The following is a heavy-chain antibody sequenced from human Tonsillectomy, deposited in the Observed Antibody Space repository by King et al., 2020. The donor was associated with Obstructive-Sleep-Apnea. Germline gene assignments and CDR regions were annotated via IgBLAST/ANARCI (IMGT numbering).Heavy chain of an antibody. J-gene: IGHJ4*02. CDR1: GGSISSGGYY. Sequence: VQLQESGPGLVKPSQTLSLTCTVSGGSISSGGYYWSWIRQHPGKGLEWIGYIYYSGSTYYNPSLKSRVTISVDTSKNQFSLKLGSVTAADTAVYYCARVYDSSGYYFWYYFDYWGQGTLVTVSS. CDR2: IYYSGST. CDR3: ARVYDSSGYYFWYYFDY. V-gene: IGHV4-31*03. D-gene: IGHD3-22*01.